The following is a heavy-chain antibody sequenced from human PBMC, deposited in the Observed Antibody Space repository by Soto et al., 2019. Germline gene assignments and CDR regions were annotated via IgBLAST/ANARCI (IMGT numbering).Heavy chain of an antibody. V-gene: IGHV3-33*01. J-gene: IGHJ6*02. CDR2: IWNDGSNK. CDR3: ARDRYSSSPNYYYYGMDV. Sequence: GGSLRLSCAASGFTFSSYGMHWVRQAPGKGLEWVAVIWNDGSNKYYADSVKGRFTISRDNSKNTLYLQMNSLRAEDTAVYYCARDRYSSSPNYYYYGMDVWGQGTTVTVSS. D-gene: IGHD6-6*01. CDR1: GFTFSSYG.